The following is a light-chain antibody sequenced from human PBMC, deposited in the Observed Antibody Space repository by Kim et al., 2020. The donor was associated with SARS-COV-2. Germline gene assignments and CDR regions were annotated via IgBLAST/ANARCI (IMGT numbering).Light chain of an antibody. CDR2: GAS. V-gene: IGKV3-20*01. Sequence: SPGERATLAGRASQSVSSSYLAWYQQKAGQAPRLLIYGASSRVTGIPDRFSGSGSGTDFTLTISRLEPEDFAVYYCQQYDSSPITFGQGTRLEIK. J-gene: IGKJ5*01. CDR3: QQYDSSPIT. CDR1: QSVSSSY.